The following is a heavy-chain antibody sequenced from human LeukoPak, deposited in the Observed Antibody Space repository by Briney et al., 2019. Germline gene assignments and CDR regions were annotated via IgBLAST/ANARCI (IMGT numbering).Heavy chain of an antibody. V-gene: IGHV1-2*02. D-gene: IGHD3-10*01. CDR1: GGTFSSYA. CDR2: INPNSGGT. CDR3: ARDPMVRGIYNWFDP. J-gene: IGHJ5*02. Sequence: ASVKVSCKASGGTFSSYAISWVRQAPGQGLEWLGWINPNSGGTNYAQKFQGRVTMTTDTSISTAYMELSRLRSDDTAVYYCARDPMVRGIYNWFDPWGQGTLVTVSS.